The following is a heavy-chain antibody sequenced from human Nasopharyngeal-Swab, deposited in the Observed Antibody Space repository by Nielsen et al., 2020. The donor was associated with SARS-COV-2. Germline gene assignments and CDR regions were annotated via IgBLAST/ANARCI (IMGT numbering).Heavy chain of an antibody. Sequence: GESLKISCAASGFSFSVSSLNWVRQASGKGLEWVGRIRSKVNSYATTYGVSVKGRFTISRDDSKNTAYLQMNSLKTEYTVVYYCARVNPISGSYYDAIDIWGQGTMVTVSS. V-gene: IGHV3-73*01. D-gene: IGHD1-26*01. CDR2: IRSKVNSYAT. CDR3: ARVNPISGSYYDAIDI. J-gene: IGHJ3*02. CDR1: GFSFSVSS.